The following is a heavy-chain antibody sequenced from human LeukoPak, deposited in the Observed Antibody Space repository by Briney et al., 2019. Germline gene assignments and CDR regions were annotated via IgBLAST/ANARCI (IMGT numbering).Heavy chain of an antibody. CDR3: ARKRVNSWYFDY. CDR2: ISGSGGST. CDR1: GFTFSSHA. D-gene: IGHD6-13*01. V-gene: IGHV3-23*01. Sequence: GGSLRLSCAASGFTFSSHAMSWVRQAPGKGLEWVSAISGSGGSTYYADSVKGRFTISRDNAKKYLYLQMNSLRVEDTALYYCARKRVNSWYFDYWGQGTLVTVSS. J-gene: IGHJ4*02.